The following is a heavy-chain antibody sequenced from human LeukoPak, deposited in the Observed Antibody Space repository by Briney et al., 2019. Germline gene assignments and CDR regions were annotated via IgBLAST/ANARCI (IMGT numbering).Heavy chain of an antibody. J-gene: IGHJ4*02. CDR3: ARVPDCGDSVFDY. D-gene: IGHD4-17*01. Sequence: SETPSLTCTVSGGSISSYYWSWIRQPPGKGLEWIGYIYYSGSTNYNPSLKSRVTISVDTSKNQFSLRLSSVTAADTAVYYCARVPDCGDSVFDYWGQGTLVTVSS. V-gene: IGHV4-59*01. CDR1: GGSISSYY. CDR2: IYYSGST.